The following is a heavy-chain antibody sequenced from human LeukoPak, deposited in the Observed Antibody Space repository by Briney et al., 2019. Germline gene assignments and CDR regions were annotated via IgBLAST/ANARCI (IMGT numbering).Heavy chain of an antibody. D-gene: IGHD6-19*01. V-gene: IGHV4-38-2*02. CDR1: GYSISSGYY. CDR2: INHSGST. Sequence: PSETLSLTCTVSGYSISSGYYWGWIRQPPGKGLEWIGEINHSGSTNYNPSLKSRVTISVDTSKNQFSLKLSSVTAADTAVYYCARGREQWPLDYWGQGTLVTVSS. CDR3: ARGREQWPLDY. J-gene: IGHJ4*02.